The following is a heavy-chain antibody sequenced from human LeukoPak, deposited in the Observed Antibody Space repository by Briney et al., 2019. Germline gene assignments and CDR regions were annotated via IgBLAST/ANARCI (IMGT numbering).Heavy chain of an antibody. CDR3: ARDQGGGNCDF. V-gene: IGHV1-18*01. D-gene: IGHD2-21*01. Sequence: ASVKVSCKASGYSFATYGFSWARQAPGQGLEWMGWISAYNGHRTYAQKFQGRVSMTTDSSTNTAYMELRSLRPDDTAVYFCARDQGGGNCDFWGQGSLVTVSS. CDR1: GYSFATYG. CDR2: ISAYNGHR. J-gene: IGHJ4*02.